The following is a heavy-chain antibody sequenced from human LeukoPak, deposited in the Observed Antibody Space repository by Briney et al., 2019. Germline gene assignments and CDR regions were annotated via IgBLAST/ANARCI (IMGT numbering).Heavy chain of an antibody. CDR1: GYTFTGYY. CDR3: ARGEVEGDYDFWSGYYTGASEYFQH. J-gene: IGHJ1*01. V-gene: IGHV1-2*02. D-gene: IGHD3-3*01. CDR2: INPNSGGT. Sequence: APVKVSCKTSGYTFTGYYIHWVRQAPGQGLEWMGWINPNSGGTNYAQKFQGRVTMTRDTSISTAYMELSDLRSDDTAVYYCARGEVEGDYDFWSGYYTGASEYFQHWGQGTLVTVSS.